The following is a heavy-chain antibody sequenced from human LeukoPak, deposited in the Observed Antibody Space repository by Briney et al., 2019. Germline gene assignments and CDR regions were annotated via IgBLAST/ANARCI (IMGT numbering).Heavy chain of an antibody. J-gene: IGHJ4*02. CDR2: ISYDGSNK. Sequence: PGGSLRLSCAASGFTFSSYAMHCVRQAPGKGLEWVAVISYDGSNKYYADSVKGRFTISRDNSKNTLYLQMNSLRAEDTAVYYCARTTYYFDYWGQGTLVTVSS. CDR3: ARTTYYFDY. D-gene: IGHD1-1*01. CDR1: GFTFSSYA. V-gene: IGHV3-30*04.